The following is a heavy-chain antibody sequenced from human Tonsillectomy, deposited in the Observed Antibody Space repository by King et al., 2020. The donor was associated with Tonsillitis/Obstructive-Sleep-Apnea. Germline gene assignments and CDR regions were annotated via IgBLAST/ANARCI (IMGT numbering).Heavy chain of an antibody. Sequence: VQLVESGTEVKKPGASVKVACKASGYTFTSYYMHWVRQAPGHWLEWLGIINPSGGSTSDAQQFQGRVTMTRDTSTSTVYMELSSLISEDTAVYYCARATPEGYVPWLYYYYMDVWGKGTTVTVSS. CDR3: ARATPEGYVPWLYYYYMDV. CDR1: GYTFTSYY. D-gene: IGHD6-13*01. V-gene: IGHV1-46*01. J-gene: IGHJ6*03. CDR2: INPSGGST.